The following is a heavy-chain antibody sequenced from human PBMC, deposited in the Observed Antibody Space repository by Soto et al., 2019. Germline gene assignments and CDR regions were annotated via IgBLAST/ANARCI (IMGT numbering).Heavy chain of an antibody. CDR2: IIPIFGTA. V-gene: IGHV1-69*05. Sequence: SVKVSCKASGGTFSSYAISWVRQAPGQGLEWMGGIIPIFGTANYAQKFQGRVTITTDASTSTAYMELRSLRSDDTAVYYCARVDTVTTSNRWEHYYYYGMDVWGQGTTVTVSS. D-gene: IGHD4-17*01. J-gene: IGHJ6*02. CDR3: ARVDTVTTSNRWEHYYYYGMDV. CDR1: GGTFSSYA.